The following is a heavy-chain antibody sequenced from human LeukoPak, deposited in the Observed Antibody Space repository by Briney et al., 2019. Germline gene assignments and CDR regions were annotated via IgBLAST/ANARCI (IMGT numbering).Heavy chain of an antibody. CDR1: GGSISSYY. CDR3: AKSGNIAYGLSAYNYYGLDV. Sequence: SETLSLTCTVSGGSISSYYWSWIRQPPGKGLEWIGYIYYGGSTNYNPSLKSRTTISADTSKSQVSLRLNSVTAEDTAVYYCAKSGNIAYGLSAYNYYGLDVWGQGTTVTVSS. V-gene: IGHV4-59*01. J-gene: IGHJ6*02. D-gene: IGHD3-10*01. CDR2: IYYGGST.